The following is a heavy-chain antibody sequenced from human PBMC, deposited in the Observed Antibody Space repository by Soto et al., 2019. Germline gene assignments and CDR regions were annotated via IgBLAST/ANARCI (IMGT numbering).Heavy chain of an antibody. CDR1: GGSISSGGYS. Sequence: SETLSLTCAVSGGSISSGGYSWSWIRQPPGKGLDWIGYIYHSGSTCYNPSLKSRVTISVDRSKNQFSLKLSSVTAADTAVYYCVRVPDYWGQGTLVTVSS. CDR2: IYHSGST. V-gene: IGHV4-30-2*01. CDR3: VRVPDY. J-gene: IGHJ4*02.